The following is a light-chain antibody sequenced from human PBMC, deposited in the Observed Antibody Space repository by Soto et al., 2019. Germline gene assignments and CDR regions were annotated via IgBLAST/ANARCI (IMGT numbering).Light chain of an antibody. CDR3: QHRSK. Sequence: EIVLTQSPATLSFFPGERATLSCRASQSINSYLAWYQQKPGRSPRLLMSAASNRATGIPARFSGSGSGTDFTLTISSLEPEDFAVYYCQHRSKFGGGTKVEIK. CDR1: QSINSY. V-gene: IGKV3-11*01. CDR2: AAS. J-gene: IGKJ4*02.